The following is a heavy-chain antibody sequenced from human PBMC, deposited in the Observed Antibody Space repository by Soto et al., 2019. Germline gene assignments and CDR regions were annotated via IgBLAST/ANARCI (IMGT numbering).Heavy chain of an antibody. V-gene: IGHV1-18*01. CDR3: ARDGIRSYGFWSGYYTHWFDP. CDR2: ISAYNGNT. J-gene: IGHJ5*02. Sequence: QVQLVQSGAEVKKPGASVKVSCKASGYTFTSYGISWVRQAPGQGLEWMGWISAYNGNTNYAQKLQGRVTMTTDTSTSTAYIELRSLRSDDTAVYYCARDGIRSYGFWSGYYTHWFDPWGQGTLVTVSS. D-gene: IGHD3-3*01. CDR1: GYTFTSYG.